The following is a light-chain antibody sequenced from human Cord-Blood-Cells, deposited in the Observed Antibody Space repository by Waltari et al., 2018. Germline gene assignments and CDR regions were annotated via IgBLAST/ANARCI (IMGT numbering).Light chain of an antibody. Sequence: EIVLTQSPGTLSLSSGERATLSCRASQCVSSSYVAWYQQKPGQAPRLLIYGASSRATGIPNRFSGRGSGTDFTLTISRLEPEDVAVYYCQQYGSSQTFGQGTKVEIK. V-gene: IGKV3-20*01. CDR3: QQYGSSQT. CDR2: GAS. CDR1: QCVSSSY. J-gene: IGKJ1*01.